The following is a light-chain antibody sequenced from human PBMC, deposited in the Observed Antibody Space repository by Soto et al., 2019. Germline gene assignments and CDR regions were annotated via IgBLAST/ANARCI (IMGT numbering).Light chain of an antibody. CDR1: QSVSSY. V-gene: IGKV3-11*01. CDR2: DAS. J-gene: IGKJ5*01. CDR3: QQRRTWPPKVT. Sequence: EIVLTQSPATLSLSPGERATLSCRASQSVSSYLAWYQQKPGQAPRLLIYDASNRATGIPARFSGSGSGTDFTLTISSLEPEDFAVYYCQQRRTWPPKVTFGQGTRLEIK.